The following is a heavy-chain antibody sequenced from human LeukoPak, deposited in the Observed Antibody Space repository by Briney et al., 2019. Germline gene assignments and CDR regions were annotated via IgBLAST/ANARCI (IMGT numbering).Heavy chain of an antibody. CDR3: ARAQRYSSSWYKFGDWFDP. V-gene: IGHV4-31*03. Sequence: SETLSLTCTVSGGSISSGGYYWRWIRQHPGKGLEWIGYIYYSGSTYYNPSLKSRVTISVDTSKNQFSLKLSSVTAADTAVYYCARAQRYSSSWYKFGDWFDPWGQGTLVTVSS. D-gene: IGHD6-13*01. J-gene: IGHJ5*02. CDR2: IYYSGST. CDR1: GGSISSGGYY.